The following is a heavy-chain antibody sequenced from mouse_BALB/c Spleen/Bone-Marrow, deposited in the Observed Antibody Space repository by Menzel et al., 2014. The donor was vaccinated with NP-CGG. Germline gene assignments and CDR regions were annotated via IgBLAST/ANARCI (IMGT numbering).Heavy chain of an antibody. V-gene: IGHV5-17*02. CDR3: ARKGALITHYYAMDY. CDR2: ISSGSSTI. D-gene: IGHD2-4*01. Sequence: EAQGVESGGGLVQPGGSRKLSCAASGFTFSSFGMHWVRQAPEKGLEWVAYISSGSSTIYYADTVKGRFTISRDNPKNTLFLQMTSLRSEDTAMYYCARKGALITHYYAMDYWGQGTSVTVSS. CDR1: GFTFSSFG. J-gene: IGHJ4*01.